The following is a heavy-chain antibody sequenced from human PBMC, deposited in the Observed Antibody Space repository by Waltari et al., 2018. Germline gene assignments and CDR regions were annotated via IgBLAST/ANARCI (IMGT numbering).Heavy chain of an antibody. CDR2: IQYSGST. J-gene: IGHJ4*02. V-gene: IGHV4-39*01. D-gene: IGHD5-12*01. CDR3: ARHLSSGYDLRWSDF. Sequence: QVQLPESGPGQVKPSDTLSPTCPFSGCSLFNSNYFWGWIRQSQGKGLEWIGSIQYSGSTYYNPSLKSRLTLTVDTSKNQFSLKLTSVTAADTAFYYCARHLSSGYDLRWSDFWGQGTLVTVSS. CDR1: GCSLFNSNYF.